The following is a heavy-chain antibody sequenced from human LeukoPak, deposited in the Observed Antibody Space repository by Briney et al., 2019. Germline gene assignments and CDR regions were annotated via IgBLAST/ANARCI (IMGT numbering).Heavy chain of an antibody. D-gene: IGHD1-1*01. CDR3: ARESTGTEIHFDY. J-gene: IGHJ4*02. CDR1: GGTFNIYA. Sequence: SVKVSCKASGGTFNIYAISWVRQAPGQALEWMGRIIPIFGTANYAQKFQGRVTITADESTSTAYMELSSLRSEDTAVYYCARESTGTEIHFDYWGQGTLVTVSS. CDR2: IIPIFGTA. V-gene: IGHV1-69*13.